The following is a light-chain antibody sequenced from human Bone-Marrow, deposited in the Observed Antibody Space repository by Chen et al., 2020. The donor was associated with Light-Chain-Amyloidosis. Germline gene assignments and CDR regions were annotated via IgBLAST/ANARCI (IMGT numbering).Light chain of an antibody. Sequence: QSVLTQPPSVSAAPGQQGTLSCSGSTSNILSNHISWYQQLPGTAPKLLIYDNDKRPSGIPDRFSGSKSGTSGTLGISGLQTGDEADYYCGAWDNSLSALVFGGGTKLTVL. V-gene: IGLV1-51*01. CDR3: GAWDNSLSALV. J-gene: IGLJ2*01. CDR2: DND. CDR1: TSNILSNH.